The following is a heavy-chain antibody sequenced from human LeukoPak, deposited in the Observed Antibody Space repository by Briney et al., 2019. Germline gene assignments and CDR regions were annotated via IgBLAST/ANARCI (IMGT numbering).Heavy chain of an antibody. J-gene: IGHJ4*02. D-gene: IGHD1-26*01. CDR3: VRNSVSGFDY. CDR1: GYTFSGYY. CDR2: INPSGGST. V-gene: IGHV1-46*01. Sequence: GASVKVSCKASGYTFSGYYMHWVRQAPGQGLEWMGWINPSGGSTSYAQKFQGRVTMARDTSTSTVYMELSSLRSEDTAMYYCVRNSVSGFDYWGQGTLVTVSS.